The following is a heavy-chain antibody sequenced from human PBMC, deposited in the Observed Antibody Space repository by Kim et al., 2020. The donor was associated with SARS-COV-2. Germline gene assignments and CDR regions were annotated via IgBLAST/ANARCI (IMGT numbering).Heavy chain of an antibody. CDR3: ARSTFGDGYNYPFDY. Sequence: PSLKSRVTRSVDTSKNPFSRKRSSVTAADTAVYYCARSTFGDGYNYPFDYWGQGTLVTVSS. V-gene: IGHV4-59*01. D-gene: IGHD5-12*01. J-gene: IGHJ4*02.